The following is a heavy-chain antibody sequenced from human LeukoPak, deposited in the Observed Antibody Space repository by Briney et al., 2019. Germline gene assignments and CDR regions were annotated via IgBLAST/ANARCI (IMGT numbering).Heavy chain of an antibody. J-gene: IGHJ4*02. CDR2: ITSSSNYI. CDR3: AKSGANRYPDSFDY. CDR1: GFTFSIYS. V-gene: IGHV3-21*01. Sequence: GGSLRLSCAASGFTFSIYSMNWVRQAPGKGLEWLSSITSSSNYIYYADSVKGRFTTSRDNAKNSLYLQMNSLRAEDTAVYYCAKSGANRYPDSFDYWGQGTLVTVSS. D-gene: IGHD4/OR15-4a*01.